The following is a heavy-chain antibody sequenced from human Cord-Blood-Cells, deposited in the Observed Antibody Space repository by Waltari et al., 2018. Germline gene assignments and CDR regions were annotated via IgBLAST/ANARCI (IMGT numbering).Heavy chain of an antibody. Sequence: QVQLQESGPGLVKPSETLSLTCPVTGGSISSYYWTWIRQPPGKGMEWIGYSYYSGSTNYNPSLKSRVTISVDTSKNQFSLKLSSVTAADTAVYYCVGSALRLSFDYWGQGTLVTVSS. D-gene: IGHD3-10*01. J-gene: IGHJ4*02. CDR2: SYYSGST. CDR1: GGSISSYY. V-gene: IGHV4-59*08. CDR3: VGSALRLSFDY.